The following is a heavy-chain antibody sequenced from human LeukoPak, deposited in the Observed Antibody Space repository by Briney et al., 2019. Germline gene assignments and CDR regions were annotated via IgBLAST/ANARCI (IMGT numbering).Heavy chain of an antibody. J-gene: IGHJ4*02. CDR1: GGSINSYY. Sequence: PSETLSLTCTVSGGSINSYYWSWIRQPAGKGLEWIGRIYTSGSTNYNPSLKSRVTISVDTSKNQFSLKLTSVTAADTAVYFCAGYDTSGSYFDYWGQGTLVTVSS. CDR3: AGYDTSGSYFDY. V-gene: IGHV4-4*07. CDR2: IYTSGST. D-gene: IGHD3-22*01.